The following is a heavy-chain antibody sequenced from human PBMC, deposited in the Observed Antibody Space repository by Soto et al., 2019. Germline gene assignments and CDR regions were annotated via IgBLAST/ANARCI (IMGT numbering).Heavy chain of an antibody. CDR2: INHSGST. J-gene: IGHJ6*02. CDR1: GGSFSGYY. V-gene: IGHV4-34*01. CDR3: ARGVVEVAADYYYYGMDV. D-gene: IGHD2-21*01. Sequence: ASETLSLTCAVYGGSFSGYYWSWIRQPPGKGLEWIGEINHSGSTNYNPSLKSRDTISVDTSKNQFSLKLCSVTAADTAVYYGARGVVEVAADYYYYGMDVWGQGTTVTVSS.